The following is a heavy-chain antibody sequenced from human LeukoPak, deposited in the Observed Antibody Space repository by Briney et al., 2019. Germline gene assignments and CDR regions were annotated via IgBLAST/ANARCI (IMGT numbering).Heavy chain of an antibody. CDR2: INPNSGGT. Sequence: ASVKVSCKASGYTFTGYYMHWVRQPPGQGLEWMGWINPNSGGTNYAQKFQGRVTMTRDTSISTAYMELSRLRSDDTAVYYCARDCGRDDYGDYAGAFDIWGQGTMVTVSS. V-gene: IGHV1-2*02. CDR3: ARDCGRDDYGDYAGAFDI. D-gene: IGHD4-17*01. J-gene: IGHJ3*02. CDR1: GYTFTGYY.